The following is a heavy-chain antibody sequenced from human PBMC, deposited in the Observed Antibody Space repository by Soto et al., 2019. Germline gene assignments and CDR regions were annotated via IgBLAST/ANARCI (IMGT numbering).Heavy chain of an antibody. Sequence: SVKVSCKASGGTFSSYAISWVRQAPGQGLEWMGGIIPIFGTANYAQKFQGRVTITADESTSTAYMELSSLRSEDTAVYYCARQDIVVVPAAGARYYYYGMDVWG. V-gene: IGHV1-69*13. CDR3: ARQDIVVVPAAGARYYYYGMDV. D-gene: IGHD2-2*01. CDR1: GGTFSSYA. CDR2: IIPIFGTA. J-gene: IGHJ6*02.